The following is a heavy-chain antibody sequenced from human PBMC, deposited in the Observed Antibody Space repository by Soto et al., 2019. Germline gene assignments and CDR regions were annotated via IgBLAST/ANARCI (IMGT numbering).Heavy chain of an antibody. V-gene: IGHV3-74*01. Sequence: EVHLVEAGGGLVQPGGSLRLSCVASGFAFDAYWMHWVRQVPGEGPVWVSRIDYDGTTTTYADSVKGRFTISRDNAKNTLYLQMNSLRAEDTGIYYCTRGPRPSSAGTGVYWGQGTLVTVSS. J-gene: IGHJ4*02. CDR2: IDYDGTTT. CDR1: GFAFDAYW. D-gene: IGHD6-13*01. CDR3: TRGPRPSSAGTGVY.